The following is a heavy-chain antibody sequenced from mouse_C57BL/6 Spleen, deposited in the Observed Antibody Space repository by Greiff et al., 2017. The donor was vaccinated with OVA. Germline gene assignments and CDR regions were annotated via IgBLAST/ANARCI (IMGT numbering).Heavy chain of an antibody. V-gene: IGHV1-61*01. D-gene: IGHD2-3*01. J-gene: IGHJ1*03. CDR1: GYTFTSYW. Sequence: VQLQQPGAELVRPGSSVKLSCKASGYTFTSYWMDWVKQRPGHGLEWIGNIYPSDSETHYNQKFKDKATLTVDKSSSTAYMQLSSLTSEDSAVYYCARPSYDGNHGRWYFDVWGTGTTVTVSS. CDR2: IYPSDSET. CDR3: ARPSYDGNHGRWYFDV.